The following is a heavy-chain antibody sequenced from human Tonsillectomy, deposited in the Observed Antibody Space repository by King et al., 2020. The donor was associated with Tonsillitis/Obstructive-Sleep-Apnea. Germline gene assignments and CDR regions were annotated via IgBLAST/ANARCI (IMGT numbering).Heavy chain of an antibody. J-gene: IGHJ4*02. CDR2: IYWDDDN. V-gene: IGHV2-5*02. CDR1: DFSLSTYGVG. CDR3: VLKSGDSDYLVFDS. D-gene: IGHD3-22*01. Sequence: TLKESGPTLVKPTQTLTLTCSSSDFSLSTYGVGVGWIRQPPEKTLEWLALIYWDDDNRYSPSLRNRLTITKDTSKNQVALTLTNVHPVDPATYYCVLKSGDSDYLVFDSWGLGTLVTVSS.